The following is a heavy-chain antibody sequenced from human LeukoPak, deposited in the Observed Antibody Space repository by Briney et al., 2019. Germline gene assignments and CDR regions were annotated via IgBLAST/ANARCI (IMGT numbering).Heavy chain of an antibody. CDR1: GFTFDDYA. J-gene: IGHJ2*01. Sequence: GGSLRFSCSASGFTFDDYAMHWVRQAPGKGLEWVSGISWNSGSIGYADSVKGRFTISRDNAKNSLYLQMNSLRAEDTALYYCAKGVYSTRYWYFDLWGRGTLVTVSS. CDR2: ISWNSGSI. D-gene: IGHD6-13*01. V-gene: IGHV3-9*01. CDR3: AKGVYSTRYWYFDL.